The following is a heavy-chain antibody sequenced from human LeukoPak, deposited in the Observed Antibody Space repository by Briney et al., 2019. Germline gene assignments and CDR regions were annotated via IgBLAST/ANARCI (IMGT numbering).Heavy chain of an antibody. D-gene: IGHD3-22*01. V-gene: IGHV3-23*01. CDR1: GFSFSSYA. CDR3: AKDLGNYYDSSGYNL. J-gene: IGHJ4*02. Sequence: PGGSLRLSCAASGFSFSSYAMSWVRQAPGEGLEWVSAISGSGGSTYYADSVKGRFTISRDNSKNTLYLQMNSLRAEDTAVYYCAKDLGNYYDSSGYNLWGQGTLVTVSS. CDR2: ISGSGGST.